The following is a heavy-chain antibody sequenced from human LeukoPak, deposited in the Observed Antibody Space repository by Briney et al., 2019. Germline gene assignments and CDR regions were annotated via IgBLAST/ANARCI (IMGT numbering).Heavy chain of an antibody. Sequence: PSETLSLTCTVSGSSISSGYYWGWIRQPPGKGLEWIGNIFHSGSTYYNPSLKSRVSISVDTSKNQFSLKLSSVTAADTAVYYCARDKNRALRPTGFDYWGQGTLVTVSS. V-gene: IGHV4-38-2*02. CDR3: ARDKNRALRPTGFDY. CDR2: IFHSGST. CDR1: GSSISSGYY. D-gene: IGHD4-17*01. J-gene: IGHJ4*02.